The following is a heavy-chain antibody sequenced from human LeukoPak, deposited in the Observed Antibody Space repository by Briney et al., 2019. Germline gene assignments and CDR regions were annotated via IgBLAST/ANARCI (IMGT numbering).Heavy chain of an antibody. D-gene: IGHD3-3*01. Sequence: GRSLRLSCVASGITLSRHGMDWVRQAPGKGLEWVAVIADDGGVKQYADSVKGRFTVSRDNSKSTLYLQMNGLSVEDTAIYYCAREATWGEWYFDLWGQGTPVTVSS. CDR1: GITLSRHG. V-gene: IGHV3-30*03. CDR3: AREATWGEWYFDL. J-gene: IGHJ4*02. CDR2: IADDGGVK.